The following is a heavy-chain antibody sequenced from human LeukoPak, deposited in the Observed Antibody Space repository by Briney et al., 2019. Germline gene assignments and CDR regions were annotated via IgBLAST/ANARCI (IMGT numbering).Heavy chain of an antibody. CDR3: ARDHVVGLAPFDP. J-gene: IGHJ5*02. CDR1: GYTVTDYA. V-gene: IGHV1-3*04. CDR2: INTGKGNT. D-gene: IGHD2-15*01. Sequence: ASVKVSCKASGYTVTDYAMHWVRQAPGERLEWMGWINTGKGNTKYSQKFQGRVTITMDTSASTAYMELSGLRSEGTAVYYCARDHVVGLAPFDPWGQGTLVTVSS.